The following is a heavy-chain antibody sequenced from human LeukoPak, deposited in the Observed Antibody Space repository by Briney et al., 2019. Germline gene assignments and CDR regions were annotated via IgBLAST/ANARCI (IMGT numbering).Heavy chain of an antibody. CDR1: GFTVTSNY. J-gene: IGHJ4*02. Sequence: GGSLRLSCVDSGFTVTSNYMSWVRPAPRKGLEWVSVIYSGGTTNYADSMKDRFTVYRDNAKNTLYLQMNSLRAEDTAVYYCASKLTSGYWGQGTLVTVSS. D-gene: IGHD4-17*01. CDR2: IYSGGTT. CDR3: ASKLTSGY. V-gene: IGHV3-66*01.